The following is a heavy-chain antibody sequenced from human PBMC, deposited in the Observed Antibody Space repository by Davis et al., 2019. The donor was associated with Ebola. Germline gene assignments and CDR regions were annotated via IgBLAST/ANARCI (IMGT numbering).Heavy chain of an antibody. V-gene: IGHV3-7*01. Sequence: GGSLRLSCEASGFTFSSYWMTWVRQAPGKGLEWVANIKQDGSEKYYVDSVKGRFSISRDNARNSLYLQMNSLRDEDTAVYYCARDAGGYYYDSSGYYLAPGAFDIWGQGTMVTVSS. D-gene: IGHD3-22*01. J-gene: IGHJ3*02. CDR2: IKQDGSEK. CDR1: GFTFSSYW. CDR3: ARDAGGYYYDSSGYYLAPGAFDI.